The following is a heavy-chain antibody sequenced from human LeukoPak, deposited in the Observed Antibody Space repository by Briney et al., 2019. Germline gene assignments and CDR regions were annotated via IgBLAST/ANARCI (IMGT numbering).Heavy chain of an antibody. CDR2: ISGSGGSA. CDR1: GFIFSNYG. Sequence: GGSLRLSCAASGFIFSNYGLHWVRQAPGKGLEWVSAISGSGGSAYYADSVKGRFTISRDNSKNTLYLQMNSLRAEDTAVYYCAKDSLYYGSGSPFYFDYWGQGTLVTVSS. V-gene: IGHV3-23*01. CDR3: AKDSLYYGSGSPFYFDY. D-gene: IGHD3-10*01. J-gene: IGHJ4*02.